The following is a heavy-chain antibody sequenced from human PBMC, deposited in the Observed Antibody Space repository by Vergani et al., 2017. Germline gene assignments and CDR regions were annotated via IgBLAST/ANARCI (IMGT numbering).Heavy chain of an antibody. Sequence: QVQLQESGPGVVKPSQTLSLTCAVSGGSISSGDHCWTWIRQRPGKGLEWIGYIFYSGPTYDNPSLRSRLTISVDTSQNQFSLKLKSVTAADPAVYYCTRVDTQVPATAHFYYMDVWGKGATVVVSS. CDR3: TRVDTQVPATAHFYYMDV. V-gene: IGHV4-31*11. CDR2: IFYSGPT. J-gene: IGHJ6*03. CDR1: GGSISSGDHC. D-gene: IGHD6-25*01.